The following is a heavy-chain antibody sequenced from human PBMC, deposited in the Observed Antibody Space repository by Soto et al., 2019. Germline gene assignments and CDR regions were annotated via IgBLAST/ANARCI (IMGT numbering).Heavy chain of an antibody. CDR2: ISYDGSNK. V-gene: IGHV3-30*18. Sequence: QVQLVESGGGVVQPGRSLRLSCAASGFTFSSYGMHWVRQAPGKGLEWVAVISYDGSNKYYADSVKGRFTISRDNFKSTLYLQMSSLSAEDTAVYYCAKELPDDFWSGYFGLGAGYGMDVWGQGTTVTVSS. J-gene: IGHJ6*02. CDR3: AKELPDDFWSGYFGLGAGYGMDV. D-gene: IGHD3-3*01. CDR1: GFTFSSYG.